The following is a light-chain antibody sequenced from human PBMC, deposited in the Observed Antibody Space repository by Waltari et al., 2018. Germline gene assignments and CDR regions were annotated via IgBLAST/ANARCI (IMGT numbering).Light chain of an antibody. CDR2: VNSDGSH. Sequence: QLVLTQSPSASASLGASVKLTCTLSSGHSTNVIAWLQKRAEEGPRYLMKVNSDGSHNKGAEIPDRFSGSSSGAGRYLTISSLQSEDEADYYCQTGGHGTWVFGGGTKLTVL. V-gene: IGLV4-69*01. CDR1: SGHSTNV. CDR3: QTGGHGTWV. J-gene: IGLJ3*02.